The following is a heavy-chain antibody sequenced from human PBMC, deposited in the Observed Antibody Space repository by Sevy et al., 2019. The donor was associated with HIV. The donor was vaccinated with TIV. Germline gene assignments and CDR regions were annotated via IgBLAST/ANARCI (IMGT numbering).Heavy chain of an antibody. CDR3: AREGPRIAQFDY. CDR1: GGSVSSSSYY. D-gene: IGHD6-13*01. CDR2: IYYSGNT. Sequence: SENLSLTCTVSGGSVSSSSYYWGWIRQPPGKGLDWIGSIYYSGNTYYNPSLKSRVTISVDTSKNQFSLKVRSVTAADSAVYYCAREGPRIAQFDYWGQGALVTVSS. V-gene: IGHV4-39*02. J-gene: IGHJ4*02.